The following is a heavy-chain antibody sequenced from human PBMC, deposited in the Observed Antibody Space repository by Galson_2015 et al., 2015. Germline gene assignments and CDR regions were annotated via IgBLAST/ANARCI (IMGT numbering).Heavy chain of an antibody. CDR2: IKSKADGGAT. CDR1: GLTFGNAW. D-gene: IGHD3-22*01. J-gene: IGHJ4*02. Sequence: SLRLSCAASGLTFGNAWMSWVRQAPGKGLEWVGRIKSKADGGATAYGAPVKGRFTISRDDSKNTLYMPTNSLKTEDTAVYFCATERLTFTTIVVVSFDYWGQGNLVTVSS. V-gene: IGHV3-15*01. CDR3: ATERLTFTTIVVVSFDY.